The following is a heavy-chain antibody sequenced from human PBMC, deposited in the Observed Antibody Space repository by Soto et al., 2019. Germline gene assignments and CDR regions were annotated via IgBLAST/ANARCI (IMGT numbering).Heavy chain of an antibody. V-gene: IGHV4-30-4*01. CDR2: IYYSGST. J-gene: IGHJ6*02. CDR3: ARDIPPSNYEYYYGMDV. CDR1: GGSISSGDYY. D-gene: IGHD4-4*01. Sequence: QVQLQESGPGLVKPSQTLSLTCTVSGGSISSGDYYWSWIRQPPGKGLEWIGYIYYSGSTYYNPSLKSRVTITVDTSKNQCSLKLSSVTAADTAVYYCARDIPPSNYEYYYGMDVWGQGTTVTVSS.